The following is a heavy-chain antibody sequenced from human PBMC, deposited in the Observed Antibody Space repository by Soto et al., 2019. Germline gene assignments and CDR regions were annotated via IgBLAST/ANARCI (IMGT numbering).Heavy chain of an antibody. CDR3: ASGDWIGNWVDA. D-gene: IGHD3-9*01. CDR1: GYSFTSFD. V-gene: IGHV1-8*01. J-gene: IGHJ5*02. CDR2: MNRNSGNT. Sequence: QVQLVQSGSEVKKPGASVKVSCKSFGYSFTSFDVHWVRQASGQGLEWMGWMNRNSGNTDYAQRFQGRVTMTSNTAINTAYIELNMLTSDNAAVYYCASGDWIGNWVDAWGQGTLVTVSS.